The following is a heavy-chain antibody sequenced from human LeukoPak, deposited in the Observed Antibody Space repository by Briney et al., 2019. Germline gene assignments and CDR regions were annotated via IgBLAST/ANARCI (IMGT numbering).Heavy chain of an antibody. Sequence: SETLSLTCTVSADSISSGYYWGWIRQPPGKGLEWIGSIYHSGSTYYNPSLKSRVTISVDRSKNQFSLKLSSVTAADTAVYYCATQTGSDAFDIWGQGTMVTVSS. D-gene: IGHD7-27*01. J-gene: IGHJ3*02. CDR2: IYHSGST. CDR3: ATQTGSDAFDI. CDR1: ADSISSGYY. V-gene: IGHV4-38-2*02.